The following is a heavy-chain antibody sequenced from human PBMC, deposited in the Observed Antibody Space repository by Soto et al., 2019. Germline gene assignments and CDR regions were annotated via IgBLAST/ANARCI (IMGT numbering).Heavy chain of an antibody. CDR3: ARDWRLRYYFDY. CDR2: ITGTGGST. J-gene: IGHJ4*02. CDR1: GFTFSSYA. V-gene: IGHV3-23*01. Sequence: GGSLRLSCAASGFTFSSYAMSWVRQAPGKGLEWVSGITGTGGSTYYAASVKGRFTISRDNSKNTLYLQMNSLRAEDTAVYYCARDWRLRYYFDYWGQGTLVTVSS. D-gene: IGHD6-25*01.